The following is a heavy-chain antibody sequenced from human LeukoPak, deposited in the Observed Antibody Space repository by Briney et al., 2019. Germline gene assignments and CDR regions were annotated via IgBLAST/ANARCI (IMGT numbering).Heavy chain of an antibody. CDR3: ARDLSSGSYFWFDP. D-gene: IGHD3-10*02. Sequence: GGSLRLSCAASGFTFSSYGMHWVRQAPGKGLEWVAVISYDGSNKYYADSVKGRFTISRDNSKNTLYLQMNSLRAEDTAVYYCARDLSSGSYFWFDPWGQGTLVTVSS. J-gene: IGHJ5*02. V-gene: IGHV3-30*03. CDR1: GFTFSSYG. CDR2: ISYDGSNK.